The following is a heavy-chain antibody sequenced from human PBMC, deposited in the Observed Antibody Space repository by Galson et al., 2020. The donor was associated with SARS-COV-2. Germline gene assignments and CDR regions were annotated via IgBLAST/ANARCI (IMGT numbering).Heavy chain of an antibody. D-gene: IGHD3-9*01. J-gene: IGHJ4*02. CDR2: IDWDDDK. Sequence: SGPTLVKPTQTFTLTCTFSGFSLSTTGTRVSWIRQPPGQPLEWLARIDWDDDKFYSTSLKTRLTTSKDTSKNQVVLTMTNMDPVDTATYYCARSYYDILTGYYWTFDYWGQGTLVTVSS. CDR1: GFSLSTTGTR. CDR3: ARSYYDILTGYYWTFDY. V-gene: IGHV2-70*04.